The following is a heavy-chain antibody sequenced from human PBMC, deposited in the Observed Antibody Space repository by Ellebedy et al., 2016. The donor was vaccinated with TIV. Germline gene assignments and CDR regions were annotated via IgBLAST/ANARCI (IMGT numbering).Heavy chain of an antibody. Sequence: ASVKVSCKASGYTFTSYYIHWVRQAPGQGLEWMGIINPSGGSTSYAEKFQGRITMTRDTSTRPVYMELSSLRSEDTAMYSCAREGDLGADYWGQGTLVTVSS. V-gene: IGHV1-46*01. CDR2: INPSGGST. J-gene: IGHJ4*02. D-gene: IGHD3-16*01. CDR3: AREGDLGADY. CDR1: GYTFTSYY.